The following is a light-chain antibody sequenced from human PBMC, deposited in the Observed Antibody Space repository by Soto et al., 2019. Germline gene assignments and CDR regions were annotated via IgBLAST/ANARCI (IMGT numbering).Light chain of an antibody. J-gene: IGKJ3*01. CDR3: QQYGDSPFA. CDR1: QSIYINS. CDR2: AAT. Sequence: EIVLTQSPGTLSLSPGERATLSCRASQSIYINSLAWYQHKRGQAPRLLIYAATVRATAVPDRFNGSGSGTDVALTISRLEPEDSAMYYCQQYGDSPFAFGPGTKLDGK. V-gene: IGKV3-20*01.